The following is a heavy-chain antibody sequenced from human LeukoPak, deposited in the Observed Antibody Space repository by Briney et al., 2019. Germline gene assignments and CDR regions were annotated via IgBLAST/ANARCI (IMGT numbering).Heavy chain of an antibody. CDR1: GGSISSGGYS. D-gene: IGHD3-22*01. V-gene: IGHV4-30-2*01. J-gene: IGHJ4*02. Sequence: SETLSLTCAVSGGSISSGGYSWSWIRQPPGKGLEWIGYIYHSGSTYYNPSLKSRVTISVDRSKNQFSLKLSSVTAADTAVYYCARAVLDYYDSSGPEYYFDYWGQGTLVTVPS. CDR3: ARAVLDYYDSSGPEYYFDY. CDR2: IYHSGST.